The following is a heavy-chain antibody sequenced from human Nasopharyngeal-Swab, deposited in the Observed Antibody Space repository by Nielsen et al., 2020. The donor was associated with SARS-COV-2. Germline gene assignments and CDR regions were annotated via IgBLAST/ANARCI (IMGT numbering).Heavy chain of an antibody. J-gene: IGHJ5*02. CDR2: ISHDETNK. Sequence: GESLKISCAASGFTLSSYAMHWVRQAPGKGLEWVAVISHDETNKDYADSVKGRFSVSRDNSKNTVYLQMSSLRSEDTAIYYCVRDSRKYCRNIDCYMGNWFDPWGQDTLVTVSS. V-gene: IGHV3-30-3*01. D-gene: IGHD2-21*02. CDR1: GFTLSSYA. CDR3: VRDSRKYCRNIDCYMGNWFDP.